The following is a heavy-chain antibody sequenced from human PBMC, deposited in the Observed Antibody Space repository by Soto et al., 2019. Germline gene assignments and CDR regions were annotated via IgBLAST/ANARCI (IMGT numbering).Heavy chain of an antibody. CDR3: ARYWRSSPYGMDV. J-gene: IGHJ6*02. CDR2: INPSGGST. D-gene: IGHD6-6*01. V-gene: IGHV1-46*01. Sequence: QVQLVQSGAEVKKPGASVKVSCKASGYTFTSYYMHWVRQAPEQGLEWMGIINPSGGSTSYAQKFQGRVTMTRDTSTSTVYMELSSLRSEDTTVYYCARYWRSSPYGMDVWGQGTTVTVSS. CDR1: GYTFTSYY.